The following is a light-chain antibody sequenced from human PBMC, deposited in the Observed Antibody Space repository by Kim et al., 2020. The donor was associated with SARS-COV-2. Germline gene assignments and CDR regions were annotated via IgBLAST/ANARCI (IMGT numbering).Light chain of an antibody. CDR1: HRISSSY. CDR2: GAS. CDR3: QQYGSYHYT. V-gene: IGKV3-20*01. Sequence: LSPGESAVPTSSPGHRISSSYLAWYQQKPGQAPKLLFYGASSLASGIPARFSGSGSGTDFTLTISSLQPDDFAVYYCQQYGSYHYTFGQGTKLEI. J-gene: IGKJ2*01.